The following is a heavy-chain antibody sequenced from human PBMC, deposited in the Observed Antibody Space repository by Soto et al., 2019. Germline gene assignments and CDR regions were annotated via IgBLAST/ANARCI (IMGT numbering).Heavy chain of an antibody. V-gene: IGHV4-30-4*01. J-gene: IGHJ2*01. D-gene: IGHD3-22*01. CDR3: AGWANYYDCSGYQPAEPWYFDL. CDR2: IYYSGST. CDR1: GGSISSGDYY. Sequence: SETLSLTCTVSGGSISSGDYYWSWIRQPPGKGLEWIGYIYYSGSTYYNPSLKSRVTISVDTSKNQFSLKLSSVTAADTAVYYCAGWANYYDCSGYQPAEPWYFDLWGRGTLVTVSS.